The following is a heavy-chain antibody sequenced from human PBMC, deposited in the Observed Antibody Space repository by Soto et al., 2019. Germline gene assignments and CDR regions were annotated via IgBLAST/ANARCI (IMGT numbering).Heavy chain of an antibody. V-gene: IGHV4-4*02. Sequence: QVQLQESGPGLVKPSGTLSLTCAVSGGSISSSNWWSWVRQSPGQGLEWIGEIFHSGYTNYKSSLKSRVTISVDKPNNQFSLKLTSVTAADTAVYYCARVRYGPSANYFDYWGQGALVTVSS. CDR2: IFHSGYT. J-gene: IGHJ4*02. CDR3: ARVRYGPSANYFDY. CDR1: GGSISSSNW. D-gene: IGHD3-9*01.